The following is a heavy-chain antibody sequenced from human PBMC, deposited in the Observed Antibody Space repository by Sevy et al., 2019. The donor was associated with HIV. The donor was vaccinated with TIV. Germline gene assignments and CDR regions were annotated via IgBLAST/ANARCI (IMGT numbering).Heavy chain of an antibody. D-gene: IGHD3-16*01. V-gene: IGHV3-7*01. J-gene: IGHJ4*02. CDR2: IKQDGSEK. Sequence: GSLRISCAASGFTFSSYWMSWVRQAPGKGLEWVANIKQDGSEKNYVDSVKGRFTISRDKAKNSLYLQMNSLRADDTAVYYCARDGVMGSYWGQGTLVTVSS. CDR3: ARDGVMGSY. CDR1: GFTFSSYW.